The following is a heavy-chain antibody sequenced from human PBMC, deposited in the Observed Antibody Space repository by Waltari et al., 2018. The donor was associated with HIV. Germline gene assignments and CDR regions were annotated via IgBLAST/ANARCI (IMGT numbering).Heavy chain of an antibody. J-gene: IGHJ4*02. Sequence: QVLLQESGPGLVKPSETLSLTCTVSGGSITSYYWSWIRQPPGKGLEWIGYIYYSGSTNYNPSLKSRATLSVDTSKNQVSLKLSSVTAADTAVYYCASRGMHYYDSSGYYSWGQGTLVTVSS. D-gene: IGHD3-22*01. V-gene: IGHV4-59*01. CDR1: GGSITSYY. CDR3: ASRGMHYYDSSGYYS. CDR2: IYYSGST.